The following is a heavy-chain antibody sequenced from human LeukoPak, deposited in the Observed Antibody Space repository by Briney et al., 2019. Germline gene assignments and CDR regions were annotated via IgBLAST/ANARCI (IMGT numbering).Heavy chain of an antibody. CDR3: GNFPGYYYYYMDV. J-gene: IGHJ6*03. CDR2: INPNSGDT. CDR1: GYTFTDYY. V-gene: IGHV1-2*02. D-gene: IGHD2/OR15-2a*01. Sequence: GASVKVSCKASGYTFTDYYILWVRQAPGQGLEWMGWINPNSGDTNYAQKFHGRVTMTRDTSISTAYMELSGLRSDDTAVYYCGNFPGYYYYYMDVWGTGTAVTVSS.